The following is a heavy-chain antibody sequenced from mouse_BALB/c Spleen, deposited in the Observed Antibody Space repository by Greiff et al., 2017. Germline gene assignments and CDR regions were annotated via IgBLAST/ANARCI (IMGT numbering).Heavy chain of an antibody. V-gene: IGHV2-9*02. D-gene: IGHD2-1*01. J-gene: IGHJ4*01. CDR2: IWAGGST. Sequence: VQLVESGPGLVAPSQSLSITCTVSGFSLTSYGVHWVRQPPGKGLEWLGVIWAGGSTNYNSALMSRLSISKDNSKSQVFLKMNSLQTDDTAMYYCAREGGNYVGAMDYWGQGTSVTVSS. CDR3: AREGGNYVGAMDY. CDR1: GFSLTSYG.